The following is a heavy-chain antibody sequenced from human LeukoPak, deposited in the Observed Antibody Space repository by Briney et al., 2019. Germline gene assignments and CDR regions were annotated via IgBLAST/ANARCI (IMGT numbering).Heavy chain of an antibody. Sequence: GGSLRLSCAAPGFTFSDYYMRWIRQGPGEGLEWVSYISSSGRTIYYADSVKRRLTISRDNANNSLYLQMNSLRAEDTAVYYCAREHYFYYMDGWGKGTTVTVSS. CDR1: GFTFSDYY. CDR3: AREHYFYYMDG. J-gene: IGHJ6*03. CDR2: ISSSGRTI. V-gene: IGHV3-11*01.